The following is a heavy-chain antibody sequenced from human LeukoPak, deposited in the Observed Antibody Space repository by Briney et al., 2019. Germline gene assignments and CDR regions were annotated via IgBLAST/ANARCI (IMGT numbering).Heavy chain of an antibody. J-gene: IGHJ5*02. CDR3: VAEAAAAGGHWLDP. CDR1: GGTFSSYA. CDR2: IIPIFGTA. Sequence: SVKVSCKASGGTFSSYAISWVRQAPGQGLEWMGGIIPIFGTANYAQKFQGRVTITADESTSTAYMELSSLRSEDTAVYYCVAEAAAAGGHWLDPWGQGTLVTVSS. V-gene: IGHV1-69*13. D-gene: IGHD6-13*01.